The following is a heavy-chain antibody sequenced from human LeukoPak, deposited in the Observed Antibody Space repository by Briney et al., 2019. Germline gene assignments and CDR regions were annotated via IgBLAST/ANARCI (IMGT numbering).Heavy chain of an antibody. CDR3: ARDSIRITMVRGVIGYFDY. CDR1: GYTFTNYY. Sequence: ASVKVSCKASGYTFTNYYMHWVRQAPGQGLEWMGWINPNSGGTNYAQKFQGRVTMTRDTSISTAYMELSRLRSDDTAVYYCARDSIRITMVRGVIGYFDYWGQGTLVTVSS. D-gene: IGHD3-10*01. J-gene: IGHJ4*02. CDR2: INPNSGGT. V-gene: IGHV1-2*02.